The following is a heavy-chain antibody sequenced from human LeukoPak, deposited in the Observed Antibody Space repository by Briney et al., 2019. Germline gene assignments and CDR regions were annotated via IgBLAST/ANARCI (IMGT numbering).Heavy chain of an antibody. V-gene: IGHV2-5*02. Sequence: SGPTLVKPTQTLTLTCTFSGFSLSTRGVGVGWIRQPPGKALEWLALIYWDDDKRYSPSLRSRLTITKDTSKNQVVLTMTNMDPVDTATYYCAHRHDDVCGVVITFDSWGQGTLVTVSS. D-gene: IGHD3-10*02. CDR1: GFSLSTRGVG. J-gene: IGHJ4*02. CDR3: AHRHDDVCGVVITFDS. CDR2: IYWDDDK.